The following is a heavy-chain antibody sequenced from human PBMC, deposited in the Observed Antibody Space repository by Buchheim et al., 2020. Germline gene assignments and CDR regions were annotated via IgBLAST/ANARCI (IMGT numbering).Heavy chain of an antibody. V-gene: IGHV3-30-3*01. CDR2: ISYDGSNK. Sequence: VQLLESGGGLVQPGRSLRLSCAASGFTFSSYAMHWVRQAPGKGLEWVAIISYDGSNKYYADSVKGRFTISRDNSKNTLYLQMNSLRAEDTAVYYCARGSRYNWNFDWFDPWGQGTL. CDR1: GFTFSSYA. J-gene: IGHJ5*02. D-gene: IGHD1-7*01. CDR3: ARGSRYNWNFDWFDP.